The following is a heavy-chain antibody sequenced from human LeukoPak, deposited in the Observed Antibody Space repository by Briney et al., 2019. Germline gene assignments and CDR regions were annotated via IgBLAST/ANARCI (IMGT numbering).Heavy chain of an antibody. J-gene: IGHJ4*02. CDR2: ISSSSTYT. Sequence: GGSLRLSCAASGFTFNDYYMSWIRQAPGKGLEWVSDISSSSTYTNYAASVKGRFTISRDNAKRSLYLQMNSLRVEDTAVYYCANNRASLDYWGQGTLVIVSS. V-gene: IGHV3-11*03. CDR1: GFTFNDYY. CDR3: ANNRASLDY. D-gene: IGHD2/OR15-2a*01.